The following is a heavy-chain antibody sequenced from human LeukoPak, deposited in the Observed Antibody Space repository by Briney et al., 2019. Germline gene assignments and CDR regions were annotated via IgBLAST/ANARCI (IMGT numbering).Heavy chain of an antibody. J-gene: IGHJ6*03. CDR1: GFTVSSSY. CDR2: IYTGGST. D-gene: IGHD6-19*01. V-gene: IGHV3-53*01. Sequence: GGSLRLSCAASGFTVSSSYMTWVRQAPGKGLEWVSVIYTGGSTYYADSVKGRFTISRDDSKNTLYLQMNSLRAEDTAVYYCARDTPPTSGYYYMDVWGKGTTVTTSS. CDR3: ARDTPPTSGYYYMDV.